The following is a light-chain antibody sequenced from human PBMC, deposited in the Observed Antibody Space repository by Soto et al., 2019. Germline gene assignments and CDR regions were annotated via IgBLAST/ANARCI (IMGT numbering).Light chain of an antibody. J-gene: IGKJ4*02. Sequence: IQLTQSPSTLSASVGDRVTITCRASQSISRWLAWYQQKPGKAPKLLIYAASSLQSGVPSRFSGSGSETDFTLTISCFQPEDVIRYCSTVSSCLLSRFG. CDR1: QSISRW. V-gene: IGKV1-5*01. CDR3: TVSSCLLSR. CDR2: AAS.